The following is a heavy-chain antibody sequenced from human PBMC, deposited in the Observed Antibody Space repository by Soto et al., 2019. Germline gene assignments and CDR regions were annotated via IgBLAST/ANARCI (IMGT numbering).Heavy chain of an antibody. CDR1: GFTFSSYA. V-gene: IGHV3-23*01. CDR2: ISGSGGST. J-gene: IGHJ4*02. Sequence: GGSLRLSCAASGFTFSSYAMSWVRQAPGKGLEWVSAISGSGGSTYYADSVKGRFTISRDNSKNTLYLQMNSLRAEDTAVYYCAKDQDAAFDWPTPIFDYWGQGTLVTVSS. D-gene: IGHD3-9*01. CDR3: AKDQDAAFDWPTPIFDY.